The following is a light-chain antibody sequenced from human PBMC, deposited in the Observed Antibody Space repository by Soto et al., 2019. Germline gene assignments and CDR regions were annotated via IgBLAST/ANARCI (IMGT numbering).Light chain of an antibody. J-gene: IGLJ1*01. CDR1: TSNIGRST. V-gene: IGLV1-44*01. Sequence: QSVLTQPPSASGTPGQRVTISCSGNTSNIGRSTVSLYQQFPGAAPKLLIYGNTQRPLGVPVRFSGSKSDTSASLAISGLQSEDEADYYCATWNDGVFVFGIGTKVTVL. CDR2: GNT. CDR3: ATWNDGVFV.